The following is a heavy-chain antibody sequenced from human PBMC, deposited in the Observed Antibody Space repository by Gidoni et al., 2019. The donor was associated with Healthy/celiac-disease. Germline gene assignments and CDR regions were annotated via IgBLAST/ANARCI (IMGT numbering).Heavy chain of an antibody. CDR1: GFTFSSYS. J-gene: IGHJ3*02. D-gene: IGHD3-3*01. CDR2: ISSSSSTI. V-gene: IGHV3-48*01. CDR3: ARPDSPAATYDFWSGHGDAFDI. Sequence: EVQLVESGGGLVQPGGSLRLSCAASGFTFSSYSLNWIRQAPGQGLEWVSYISSSSSTIYYADSVKGRFTISRDNAKNSLYLQMNSLRAEDTAVYYCARPDSPAATYDFWSGHGDAFDIWGQGTMVTVSS.